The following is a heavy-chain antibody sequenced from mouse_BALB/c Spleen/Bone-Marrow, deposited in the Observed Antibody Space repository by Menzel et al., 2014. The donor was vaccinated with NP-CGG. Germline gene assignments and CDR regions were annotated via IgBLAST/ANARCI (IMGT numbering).Heavy chain of an antibody. V-gene: IGHV7-3*02. D-gene: IGHD1-1*01. CDR1: GFTFTDYY. CDR2: IRNKANGYTT. Sequence: EVQGVESGGGLVQPGGSLRLSCATSGFTFTDYYMSWVRPTPGKALEWLGFIRNKANGYTTDYSVSVEGRFTISRDNSQSILYLQMNTPRAEDSATYYCARDENYDIYWYFDVWGAGTTVTVSS. CDR3: ARDENYDIYWYFDV. J-gene: IGHJ1*01.